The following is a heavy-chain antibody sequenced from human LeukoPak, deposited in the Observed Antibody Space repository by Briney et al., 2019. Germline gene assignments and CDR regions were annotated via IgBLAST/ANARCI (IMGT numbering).Heavy chain of an antibody. CDR3: AKGHYYGSGSLDY. CDR1: GSTFSSYG. Sequence: GGSLRLSCAASGSTFSSYGMSWVRQAPGKGLEWVSAIGGRDGSTYYADSVKGRFTISRDNSKNTLYVQMNSLRAEDTAVYYCAKGHYYGSGSLDYWGQGTLVTVSS. J-gene: IGHJ4*02. CDR2: IGGRDGST. V-gene: IGHV3-23*01. D-gene: IGHD3-10*01.